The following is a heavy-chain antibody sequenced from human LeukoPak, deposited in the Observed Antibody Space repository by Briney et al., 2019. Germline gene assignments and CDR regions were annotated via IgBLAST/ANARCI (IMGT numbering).Heavy chain of an antibody. V-gene: IGHV3-23*01. Sequence: GGSLRLSCAASGFTFTHHAMNWVRQAPGKGLEWVSLISTSGDSTYYADSVKGRFTISSDNSKNTLYLQMNSLRAEDTAVYYCAREYSGALYDFGLGAFDIWGQGTMVTVSS. J-gene: IGHJ3*02. CDR3: AREYSGALYDFGLGAFDI. CDR1: GFTFTHHA. CDR2: ISTSGDST. D-gene: IGHD3-3*01.